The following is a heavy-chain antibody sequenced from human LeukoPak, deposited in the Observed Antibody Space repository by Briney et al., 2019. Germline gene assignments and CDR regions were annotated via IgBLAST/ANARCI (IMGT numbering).Heavy chain of an antibody. D-gene: IGHD3-22*01. CDR3: ARDQGENYDSSGYYPY. J-gene: IGHJ4*02. V-gene: IGHV3-48*03. CDR2: VSNSGTSI. Sequence: GGSLRLSCVGSGFTFSHYELNWVRLAPGKGLEWVSYVSNSGTSIYYADSVRGRFTISRDNAKNSLYLQMNSLRAEDTAAYYCARDQGENYDSSGYYPYWGQGTLVTVSS. CDR1: GFTFSHYE.